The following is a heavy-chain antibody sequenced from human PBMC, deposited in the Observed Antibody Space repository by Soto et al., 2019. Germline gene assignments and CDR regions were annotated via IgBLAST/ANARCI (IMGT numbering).Heavy chain of an antibody. CDR2: ISPSGGST. CDR3: ATVLRYFDRYGMDV. CDR1: GYTFTSFY. D-gene: IGHD3-9*01. J-gene: IGHJ6*02. Sequence: QVQLVQSGAEVKKPGASVKVSCKASGYTFTSFYMHRVRRAPGQGLEWMGIISPSGGSTSYAQKFQGRVNMTRDTSTSTVYMELSSLRSEDTAVYYCATVLRYFDRYGMDVWGQGTTVTVSS. V-gene: IGHV1-46*01.